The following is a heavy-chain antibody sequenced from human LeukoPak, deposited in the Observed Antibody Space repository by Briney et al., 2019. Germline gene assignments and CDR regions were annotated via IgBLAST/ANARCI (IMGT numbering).Heavy chain of an antibody. J-gene: IGHJ5*02. CDR2: IKQDGSEK. D-gene: IGHD4-11*01. V-gene: IGHV3-7*01. CDR3: ARESDSNSNWFDP. CDR1: GFTFSSYW. Sequence: GGSLRLSCAASGFTFSSYWMSWVRQAPGKGLEWVANIKQDGSEKYFVDSVKGRFTISRDNAKNSLYLQMNSLRAEDTAVYYCARESDSNSNWFDPWGQGTLVTVSS.